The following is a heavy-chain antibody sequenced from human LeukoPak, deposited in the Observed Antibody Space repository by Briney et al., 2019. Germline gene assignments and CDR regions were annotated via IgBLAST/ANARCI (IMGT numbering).Heavy chain of an antibody. CDR1: GYTFTSYG. D-gene: IGHD3-3*01. CDR2: ISAYNGNT. J-gene: IGHJ4*02. Sequence: ASVKVSCKASGYTFTSYGISWVRQAPGQGLEWMGWISAYNGNTNYAQKLQGGVTMTTDTSTSTAYMELRSLRSDDTAVYYCARARREGGYYDFWSGYTTHYFDYWGQGTLVTVSS. CDR3: ARARREGGYYDFWSGYTTHYFDY. V-gene: IGHV1-18*01.